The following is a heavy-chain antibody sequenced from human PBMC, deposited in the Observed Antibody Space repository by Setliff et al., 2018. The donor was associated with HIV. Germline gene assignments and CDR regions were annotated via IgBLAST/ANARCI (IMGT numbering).Heavy chain of an antibody. Sequence: SETLSLTCTVSGGSISNYYWSWIRQSPEKGLEWIGYIHYSGSTNYNPSLKSRVTISLDTSKNQFSLKLSSVPAADTAVSYCARGRSRYYYDGSGYYVDYWGQGTLVTVSS. J-gene: IGHJ4*02. CDR3: ARGRSRYYYDGSGYYVDY. V-gene: IGHV4-59*01. D-gene: IGHD3-22*01. CDR1: GGSISNYY. CDR2: IHYSGST.